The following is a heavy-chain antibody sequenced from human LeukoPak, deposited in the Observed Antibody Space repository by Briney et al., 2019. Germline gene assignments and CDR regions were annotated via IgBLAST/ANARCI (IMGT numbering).Heavy chain of an antibody. D-gene: IGHD3-16*01. CDR1: EFTFSNYG. Sequence: PGGSLRLSCAASEFTFSNYGMHWVRQAPGKGLEWVAFIRFDETNKYYADSVKGRFTISRDNSKNTLFLQMNSLRAEDTAVYFCAKGCDRGDRPPSYYYYYMDVWGKGTTVTVSS. CDR2: IRFDETNK. V-gene: IGHV3-30*02. J-gene: IGHJ6*03. CDR3: AKGCDRGDRPPSYYYYYMDV.